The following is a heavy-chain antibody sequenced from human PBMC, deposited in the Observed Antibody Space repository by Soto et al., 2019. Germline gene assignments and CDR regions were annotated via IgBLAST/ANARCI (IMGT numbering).Heavy chain of an antibody. CDR3: ARHGAYSDDPSYLSFDY. V-gene: IGHV4-39*01. Sequence: QLQLQESGPGLVKPSETLSLTCTVPGGSISTTSYYWGWIRQPPGKGLEWIGSIYYSGSTYYNPSLKSRVNISVDLSKNQFSLKVSSVTAEDTALYYCARHGAYSDDPSYLSFDYWGQGTLVTVSS. CDR1: GGSISTTSYY. J-gene: IGHJ4*02. CDR2: IYYSGST. D-gene: IGHD4-17*01.